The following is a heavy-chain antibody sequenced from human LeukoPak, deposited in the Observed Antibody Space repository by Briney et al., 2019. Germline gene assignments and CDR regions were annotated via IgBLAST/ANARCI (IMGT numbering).Heavy chain of an antibody. Sequence: GGSLRLSCAASGFTVSSNYMSWVRQAPGKGLEWVSVIYSGGSTYYADSVKGRFTISRDNSKNTLYLQMNSLRAEDTAVYYCARAHGGSGLYYYYYGMDVWGQGTTVTVSS. D-gene: IGHD3-16*01. V-gene: IGHV3-53*01. CDR1: GFTVSSNY. CDR2: IYSGGST. CDR3: ARAHGGSGLYYYYYGMDV. J-gene: IGHJ6*02.